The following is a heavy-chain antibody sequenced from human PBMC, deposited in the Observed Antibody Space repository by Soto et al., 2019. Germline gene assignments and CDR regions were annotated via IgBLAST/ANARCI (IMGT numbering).Heavy chain of an antibody. V-gene: IGHV3-74*01. CDR1: GFTFSSYW. D-gene: IGHD4-17*01. Sequence: EVQLVESGGGLVQPGGSLRLSCAASGFTFSSYWMHWVRQAPGKGLVWVSRINSDGSSTSYADSVKGRFTISRDNAKNTLYLQMNSLRAEDTAVYYCARDAPDYGDAPRGYYYYYMDVWGKGTTVTVSS. CDR3: ARDAPDYGDAPRGYYYYYMDV. CDR2: INSDGSST. J-gene: IGHJ6*03.